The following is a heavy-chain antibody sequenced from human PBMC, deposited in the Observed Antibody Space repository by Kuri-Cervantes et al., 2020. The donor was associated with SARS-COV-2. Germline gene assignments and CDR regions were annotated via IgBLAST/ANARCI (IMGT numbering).Heavy chain of an antibody. Sequence: SETLSLTCAVYGGSFSGYYWSWIRQPPGKGLEWIGEINHSGSTNYNPSLKSRVTISVDTSKNQFSLKLSSVTAADTAVYYCAREKPGYTSDYYYYTMDVWGRGTTVTVSS. D-gene: IGHD1-1*01. CDR3: AREKPGYTSDYYYYTMDV. CDR2: INHSGST. V-gene: IGHV4-34*01. CDR1: GGSFSGYY. J-gene: IGHJ6*02.